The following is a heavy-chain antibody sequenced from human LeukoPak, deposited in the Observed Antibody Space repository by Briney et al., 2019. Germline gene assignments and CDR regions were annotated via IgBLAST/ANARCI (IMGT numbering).Heavy chain of an antibody. CDR1: GGTFNSYA. CDR3: AREPRLIAVAGEHYYYYGMDV. Sequence: SVTVSCKASGGTFNSYAISWVRQAPGQGLEWMGGIIPIFGTANYAQKFQGRVTITADESTSTAYMELSSLRSEDTAVYYCAREPRLIAVAGEHYYYYGMDVWGQGTTVTVSS. V-gene: IGHV1-69*13. D-gene: IGHD6-19*01. J-gene: IGHJ6*02. CDR2: IIPIFGTA.